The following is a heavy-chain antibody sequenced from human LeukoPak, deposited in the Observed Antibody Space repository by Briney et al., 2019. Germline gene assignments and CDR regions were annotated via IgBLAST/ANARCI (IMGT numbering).Heavy chain of an antibody. J-gene: IGHJ5*02. CDR2: IIPIFGTA. D-gene: IGHD5-18*01. V-gene: IGHV1-69*05. CDR1: GGTFSSYA. CDR3: ARAGQLWLNWFDP. Sequence: SSVKVSCKASGGTFSSYAISWVRQAPGQGLEWMGRIIPIFGTANYAQKFQGRVTITTDESTSTAYMELSSLRSEDTAVYYCARAGQLWLNWFDPWGQGTLVTVSS.